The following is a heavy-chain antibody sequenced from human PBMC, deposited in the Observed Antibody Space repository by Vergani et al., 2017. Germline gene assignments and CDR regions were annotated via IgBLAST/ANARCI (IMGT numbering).Heavy chain of an antibody. V-gene: IGHV4-31*11. Sequence: QVQLQQWGPGLLKPSETLSLTCAVYGGSLSGYYWSWIRQHPGKGLEWIGYIYYSGSTYYNPSLKSRVTISVDTSKNQFSLKLSSVTAADTAVYYCARGGGYCSSTSCYPTAFDIWGQGTMVTVSS. D-gene: IGHD2-2*01. J-gene: IGHJ3*02. CDR2: IYYSGST. CDR3: ARGGGYCSSTSCYPTAFDI. CDR1: GGSLSGYY.